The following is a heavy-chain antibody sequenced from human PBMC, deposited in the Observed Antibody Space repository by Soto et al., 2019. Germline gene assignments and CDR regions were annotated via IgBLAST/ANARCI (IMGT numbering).Heavy chain of an antibody. D-gene: IGHD3-22*01. CDR2: ISAYNGNT. J-gene: IGHJ4*02. CDR1: SYTFTTCA. Sequence: QVHLVQCGAEVKKPGASVKVSCRASSYTFTTCAISWVRQAPGQGVEWMGWISAYNGNTNYAQNFQGRVTMTTDTSTSTAYMELRSLRSDDMAVYYCARDPRVYYDSSGYYWVYWGQGTLVTVSS. V-gene: IGHV1-18*03. CDR3: ARDPRVYYDSSGYYWVY.